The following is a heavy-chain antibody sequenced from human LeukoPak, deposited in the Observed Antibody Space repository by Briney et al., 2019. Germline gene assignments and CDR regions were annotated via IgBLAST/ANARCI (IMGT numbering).Heavy chain of an antibody. CDR2: ISSSSSYI. J-gene: IGHJ4*02. Sequence: GRSLRLSCAASGFTFSSYSMNWVRQAPGKGLEWVSSISSSSSYIYYADSVKGRFTISRDNAKNSLYLQMNSLRAEDTAVYYCARVDKWFGELLPFDYWGQGTLVTVSS. D-gene: IGHD3-10*01. CDR1: GFTFSSYS. V-gene: IGHV3-21*01. CDR3: ARVDKWFGELLPFDY.